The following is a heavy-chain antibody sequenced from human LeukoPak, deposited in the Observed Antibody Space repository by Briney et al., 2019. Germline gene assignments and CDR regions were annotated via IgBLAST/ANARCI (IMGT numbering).Heavy chain of an antibody. CDR3: ARRSQTAAGRGIDY. CDR1: GGSISSSSSYY. D-gene: IGHD6-13*01. J-gene: IGHJ4*02. Sequence: SETLSLTCTVSGGSISSSSSYYWAWIRQPPGKGLEWIGTMSNSGSTYYNPSLKSRVTISGDTSKNQFSLKLSSVTAADTAVFYCARRSQTAAGRGIDYWGQGTLVTVSS. CDR2: MSNSGST. V-gene: IGHV4-39*01.